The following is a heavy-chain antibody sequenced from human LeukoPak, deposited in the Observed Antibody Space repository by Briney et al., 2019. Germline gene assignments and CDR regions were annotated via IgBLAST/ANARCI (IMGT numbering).Heavy chain of an antibody. CDR3: ARVWGPTPIHYFDY. CDR1: GYSFTNYD. Sequence: ASVTVSCKTSGYSFTNYDINWLRQPPGQGPEWMGWVNAATGNTRYAHKFQGRASMTMDTSRTTAYMELRSLTSEDTAVYFCARVWGPTPIHYFDYWGQGSLVTVSP. J-gene: IGHJ4*02. V-gene: IGHV1-8*01. D-gene: IGHD3-16*01. CDR2: VNAATGNT.